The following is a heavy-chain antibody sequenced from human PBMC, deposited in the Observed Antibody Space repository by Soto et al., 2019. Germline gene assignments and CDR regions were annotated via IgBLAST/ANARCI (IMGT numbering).Heavy chain of an antibody. V-gene: IGHV3-11*03. D-gene: IGHD2-8*02. J-gene: IGHJ4*02. CDR1: GFGFRDLY. CDR3: AKTGGSHCGFDY. Sequence: GGSLRLSCTASGFGFRDLYMNWIRQAPGKGLEWVSYISSSSSFTSYADSVKGRFTISRDNAKNAVYLQMNSLRVEDTAVYYCAKTGGSHCGFDYWGQGTLVPVSS. CDR2: ISSSSSFT.